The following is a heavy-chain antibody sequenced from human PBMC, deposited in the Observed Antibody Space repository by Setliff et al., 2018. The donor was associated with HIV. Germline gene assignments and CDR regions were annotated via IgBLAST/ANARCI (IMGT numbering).Heavy chain of an antibody. Sequence: SETLSLTCTLSGGSISSSGYYWGWIRQPPGKGLEWIGSIYFSGSTSYNPSLKSRVTISVDTSKNQFSLKLSSVTAADTAVYYCARVMVASTRWFDPWGQGTLVTV. V-gene: IGHV4-39*07. CDR1: GGSISSSGYY. J-gene: IGHJ5*02. CDR3: ARVMVASTRWFDP. CDR2: IYFSGST. D-gene: IGHD5-12*01.